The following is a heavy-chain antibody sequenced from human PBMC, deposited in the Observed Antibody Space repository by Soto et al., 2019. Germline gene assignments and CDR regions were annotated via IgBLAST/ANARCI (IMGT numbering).Heavy chain of an antibody. Sequence: ASVKVSCKVSGYTLTELSMHWARQAPGKGLEWMGGFDPEDGETIYAQKFQGRVTMTEGTSTDTAYMELSSLRSEDTAMYYCARSSSGVFGIIIEGSNWLAPWGQGSLVTVSS. D-gene: IGHD3-16*02. CDR3: ARSSSGVFGIIIEGSNWLAP. J-gene: IGHJ5*02. CDR2: FDPEDGET. V-gene: IGHV1-24*01. CDR1: GYTLTELS.